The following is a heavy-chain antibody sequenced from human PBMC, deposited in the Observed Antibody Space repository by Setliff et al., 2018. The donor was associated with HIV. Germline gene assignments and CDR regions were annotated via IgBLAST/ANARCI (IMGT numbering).Heavy chain of an antibody. D-gene: IGHD6-13*01. Sequence: ASVKVSCKVSGYTLTELSRHWVRQAPGQGLEWMGGLEPEDGDKIYAQKFQGRVTMTVDTSTDTAYMELSSLRSQETAVYCCATGGRCWPEDDAFDSWCQGTMVTVSS. V-gene: IGHV1-24*01. J-gene: IGHJ3*02. CDR3: ATGGRCWPEDDAFDS. CDR2: LEPEDGDK. CDR1: GYTLTELS.